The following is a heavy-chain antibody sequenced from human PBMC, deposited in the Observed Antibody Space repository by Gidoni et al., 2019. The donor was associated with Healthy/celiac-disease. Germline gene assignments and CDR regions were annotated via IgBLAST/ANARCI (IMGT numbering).Heavy chain of an antibody. CDR2: IHHSGST. CDR3: ARGEGREPPLYMDV. D-gene: IGHD1-26*01. Sequence: QVQLQQWGAGLLKPSETLSLTCAVYGGSFSGYYWSWIRQPPGKGLEWIGEIHHSGSTNYNPSLKSRVTISVDTSKNQFSLKLSSVTAADTAVYYCARGEGREPPLYMDVWGKGTTVTVSS. J-gene: IGHJ6*03. CDR1: GGSFSGYY. V-gene: IGHV4-34*01.